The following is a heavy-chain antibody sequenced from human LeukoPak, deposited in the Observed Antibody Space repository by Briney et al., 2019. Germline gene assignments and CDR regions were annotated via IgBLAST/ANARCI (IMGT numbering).Heavy chain of an antibody. CDR2: ISSNGGGT. J-gene: IGHJ4*02. CDR3: AKGLVGSSIADFFDY. CDR1: GFTFSSYA. D-gene: IGHD6-6*01. Sequence: GGSLRLSCAASGFTFSSYAMYWVRQAPGKGLEYVSAISSNGGGTYYGSSVKGRFTISRDNSKNTLYLQMGSLRAEDMALYYCAKGLVGSSIADFFDYWGQGILVTVSS. V-gene: IGHV3-64*01.